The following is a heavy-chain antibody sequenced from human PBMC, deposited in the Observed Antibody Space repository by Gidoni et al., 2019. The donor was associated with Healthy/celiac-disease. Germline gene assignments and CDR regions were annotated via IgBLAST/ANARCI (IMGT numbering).Heavy chain of an antibody. D-gene: IGHD6-6*01. CDR2: IVVGSGNT. Sequence: QMQLVQSGPEVKKPGTSVKVSCKASGFTFTSSAVQWVRQARGQRLEWIGWIVVGSGNTNYAQKFQERVTITRDMSTSTAYMELSSLRSEDTAVYYCAASTIAARQFWFDPWGQGTLVTVSS. J-gene: IGHJ5*02. CDR1: GFTFTSSA. V-gene: IGHV1-58*01. CDR3: AASTIAARQFWFDP.